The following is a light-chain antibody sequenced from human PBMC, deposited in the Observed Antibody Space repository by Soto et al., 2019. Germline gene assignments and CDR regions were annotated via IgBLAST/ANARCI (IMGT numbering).Light chain of an antibody. CDR3: CSYGGTTTWV. V-gene: IGLV2-23*02. CDR2: DVS. CDR1: SSDVGSYNL. J-gene: IGLJ3*02. Sequence: QSALTQPASVSGSPGQSITISCTGSSSDVGSYNLVSWYQQHPGKAPKLIIYDVSKRPLGFSNRFSGSKSGHTASLTISGLQAEDEADYYCCSYGGTTTWVFGGGTKLTVL.